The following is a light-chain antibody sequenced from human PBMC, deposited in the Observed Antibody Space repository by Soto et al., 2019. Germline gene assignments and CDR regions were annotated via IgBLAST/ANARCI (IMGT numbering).Light chain of an antibody. V-gene: IGKV1-27*01. J-gene: IGKJ3*01. CDR2: AAS. CDR3: QKYDSLPFT. Sequence: DIQMTQSPSSLSASVGDSVIITCRASQAISNYLAWFQQKPGKPPKLLIYAASTLESGVPSRFSGGRSGTDFTLTISSLQPEDVATFYCQKYDSLPFTFGPGTKVDIK. CDR1: QAISNY.